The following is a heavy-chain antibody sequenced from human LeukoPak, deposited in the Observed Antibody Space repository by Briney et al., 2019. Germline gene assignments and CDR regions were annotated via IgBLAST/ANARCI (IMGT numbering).Heavy chain of an antibody. J-gene: IGHJ4*02. V-gene: IGHV3-7*01. CDR3: ATSKDTGGGPY. D-gene: IGHD2-15*01. CDR2: IRQDGGAT. CDR1: GFTFTDYW. Sequence: GGSLRLSCTASGFTFTDYWMTWVRQAPGQGLEWLANIRQDGGATFYGGPVKGRFTISRDNAKNSLFLQMNSLRAEDTAVYYCATSKDTGGGPYWGQGTLVTVSS.